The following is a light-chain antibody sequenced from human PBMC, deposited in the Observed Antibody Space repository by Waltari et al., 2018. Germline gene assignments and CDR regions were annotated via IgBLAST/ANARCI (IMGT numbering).Light chain of an antibody. V-gene: IGKV1-39*01. CDR2: TAS. CDR1: QTINVS. Sequence: DIQLTQFPSSLSESVGDSVTITCRTSQTINVSLNWYQQTSGRAPKLLIHTASVLHNGVPSRFRGSGSTTDFTLTITSVQPDDFATYYCQQTNSAPYTFGQGTTLDIK. CDR3: QQTNSAPYT. J-gene: IGKJ2*01.